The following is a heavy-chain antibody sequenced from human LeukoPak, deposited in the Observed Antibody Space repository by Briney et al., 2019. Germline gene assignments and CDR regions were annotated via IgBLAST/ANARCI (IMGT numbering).Heavy chain of an antibody. D-gene: IGHD2-21*02. J-gene: IGHJ4*02. V-gene: IGHV3-13*01. CDR1: GFTFSSYD. Sequence: RGSLRLSCAASGFTFSSYDMHWVRQVTGKGLEWVSGIGTAGDTYYLGSVKGRFTISRENAKNSLYLQMNNLRAGDTAVYYCARDIQTAYCGGDCYSLDYWGQGTLVTVSS. CDR3: ARDIQTAYCGGDCYSLDY. CDR2: IGTAGDT.